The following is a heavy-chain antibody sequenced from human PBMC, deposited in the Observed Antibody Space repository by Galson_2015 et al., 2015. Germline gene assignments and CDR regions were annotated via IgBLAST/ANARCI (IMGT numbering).Heavy chain of an antibody. V-gene: IGHV3-33*01. Sequence: SLRLSCAASGFTFSSYGMHWVRQAPGKGLEWVAVIWNDGSNKYYADSVKGRFTISRDNSKNTLYLQMNSLRAEDTAVYYCARGGSSSLFVPFDYWGQGTLVTVSS. CDR3: ARGGSSSLFVPFDY. CDR1: GFTFSSYG. D-gene: IGHD6-13*01. CDR2: IWNDGSNK. J-gene: IGHJ4*02.